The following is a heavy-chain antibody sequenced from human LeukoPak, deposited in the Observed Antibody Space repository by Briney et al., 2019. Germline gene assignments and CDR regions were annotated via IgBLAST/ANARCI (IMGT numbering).Heavy chain of an antibody. V-gene: IGHV4-61*01. D-gene: IGHD3-22*01. Sequence: PSETLSLTCTVSGGSVYSDSYYWTWIRQPPGKGLEWIGYIYYRGTTKYNPSLQSRVTISLDTSKNQFSLHLNSLTAADTAFYYCVREAATSYYDPGGYYRQTEAFDLWGQGKMVIVSS. CDR3: VREAATSYYDPGGYYRQTEAFDL. J-gene: IGHJ3*01. CDR1: GGSVYSDSYY. CDR2: IYYRGTT.